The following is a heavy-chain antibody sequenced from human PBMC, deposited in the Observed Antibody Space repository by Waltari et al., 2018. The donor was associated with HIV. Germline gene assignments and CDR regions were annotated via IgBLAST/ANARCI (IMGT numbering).Heavy chain of an antibody. J-gene: IGHJ4*02. CDR2: IFYSGST. CDR3: ARHVGSFYRSSSDLGFDY. D-gene: IGHD6-6*01. CDR1: GGSISSYSNC. V-gene: IGHV4-39*01. Sequence: QLQLKESGPGLVKPSETLPLTCTVSGGSISSYSNCWGWNRQPPGKGLEWIGSIFYSGSTYYNPSLKSRVTISVDTSKNQFSLKLSSVTAADTAVYYCARHVGSFYRSSSDLGFDYWGQGTLVTVSS.